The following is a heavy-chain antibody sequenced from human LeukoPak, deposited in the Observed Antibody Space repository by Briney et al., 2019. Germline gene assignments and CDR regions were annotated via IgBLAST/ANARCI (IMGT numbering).Heavy chain of an antibody. CDR2: MNPNSGNT. Sequence: ASVKVSCKASGYTFTSYDINWVRQATGQGLEWMGLMNPNSGNTGYAQKCQGRVTMTRNTSISTAYMELSSLRSEDTAVYYCARGRYRELDYWGQGTLVTVSS. CDR3: ARGRYRELDY. V-gene: IGHV1-8*01. D-gene: IGHD5-18*01. J-gene: IGHJ4*02. CDR1: GYTFTSYD.